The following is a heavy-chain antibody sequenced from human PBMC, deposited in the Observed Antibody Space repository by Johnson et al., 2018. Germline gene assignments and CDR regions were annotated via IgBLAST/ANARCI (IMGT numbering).Heavy chain of an antibody. CDR1: GFTFSDYY. D-gene: IGHD2-15*01. CDR2: ISSSVSTI. CDR3: ARSATDTLYSYYYYYMDV. J-gene: IGHJ6*03. V-gene: IGHV3-11*04. Sequence: VQLLESGGGLVKPGGSLRLSCAASGFTFSDYYMSWIRQAPGKGLEWVSYISSSVSTIYYADSVKGRFTISRDNAKNSLYLQMNSLRAEDTAVYYCARSATDTLYSYYYYYMDVWGKGTTVTVSS.